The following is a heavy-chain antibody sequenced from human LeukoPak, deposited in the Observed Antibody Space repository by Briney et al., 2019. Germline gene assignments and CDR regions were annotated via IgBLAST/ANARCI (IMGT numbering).Heavy chain of an antibody. CDR1: GYTFTSYY. Sequence: ASVKVSCKASGYTFTSYYMHWVRQAPGQGLEWMGIINPSGGSTSYAQKFQGRVTMTRDTSTSTVYMELSSPRSEDTAVYYCARDGHDYGDYGYFDYWGQGTLVTVSS. CDR3: ARDGHDYGDYGYFDY. V-gene: IGHV1-46*01. CDR2: INPSGGST. D-gene: IGHD4-17*01. J-gene: IGHJ4*02.